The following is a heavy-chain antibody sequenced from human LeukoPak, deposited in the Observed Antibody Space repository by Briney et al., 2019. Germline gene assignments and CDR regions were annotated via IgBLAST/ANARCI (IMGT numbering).Heavy chain of an antibody. Sequence: RASVKVSCKASAGTFSIYSISLVRQGPGQGLEWMGGIIPIFGTANYAQEFQGRVRITADKSTSTAYMELSSLRYEDTAVYYCARGRGYGSGSSPLYYFDYWGQGTLVTVSS. D-gene: IGHD3-10*01. CDR1: AGTFSIYS. V-gene: IGHV1-69*06. CDR2: IIPIFGTA. CDR3: ARGRGYGSGSSPLYYFDY. J-gene: IGHJ4*02.